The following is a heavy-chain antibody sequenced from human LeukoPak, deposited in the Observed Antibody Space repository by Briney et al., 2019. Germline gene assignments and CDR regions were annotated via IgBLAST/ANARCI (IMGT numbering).Heavy chain of an antibody. CDR3: ATYSSLNAQEFQY. D-gene: IGHD3-22*01. Sequence: PGGSLRLSCEGSGFTFSNYWMSWVRQAPGKGLEWVANIKTDGSEKYYVDSVKGRFTISRDNAKNSLYLQMNSLRAEDTAVYYCATYSSLNAQEFQYWGQGTLVTVSS. V-gene: IGHV3-7*01. CDR2: IKTDGSEK. CDR1: GFTFSNYW. J-gene: IGHJ1*01.